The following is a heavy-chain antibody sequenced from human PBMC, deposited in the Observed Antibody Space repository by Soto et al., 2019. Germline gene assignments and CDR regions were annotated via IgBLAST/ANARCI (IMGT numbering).Heavy chain of an antibody. D-gene: IGHD3-10*01. CDR3: ARFDYYYYYMDV. V-gene: IGHV1-18*01. Sequence: QVQLVQSGAEMKKPGASVKVSCKASGCTFSSYGITWVRQAPGQGLEWMGWITTYNDNTNYAQNLQGRVTMTTDTSTSTAYMELRSLRIDDTAVYYCARFDYYYYYMDVWGKGTTVTVSS. CDR2: ITTYNDNT. CDR1: GCTFSSYG. J-gene: IGHJ6*03.